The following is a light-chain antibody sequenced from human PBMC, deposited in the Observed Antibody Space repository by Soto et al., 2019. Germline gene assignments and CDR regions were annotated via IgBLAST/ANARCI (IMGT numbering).Light chain of an antibody. CDR1: QGIRND. CDR2: AAS. J-gene: IGKJ1*01. V-gene: IGKV1-17*01. CDR3: LQYNSYPPT. Sequence: DIQMTQSPSSLSASVGDRVTITYRASQGIRNDLDWYQQKPRKAPKRLIYAASSLQSGVPSRFSGSGSGTEFSLTISSLQPEDFATYYCLQYNSYPPTFGQGTKVEIK.